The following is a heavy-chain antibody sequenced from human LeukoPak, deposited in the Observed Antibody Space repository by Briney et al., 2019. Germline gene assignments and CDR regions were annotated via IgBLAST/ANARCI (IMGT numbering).Heavy chain of an antibody. J-gene: IGHJ4*02. D-gene: IGHD1-26*01. V-gene: IGHV4-38-2*02. CDR1: GYSISSGYY. Sequence: SETLSLTCTVSGYSISSGYYWGWIGQPPGKGLEWIGSIYHSGSTYYNPSLKSRVTISVDTSKNQFSLKLSSVTAADTAVYYCARDVHGAVSGAHDYWGQGTLVTVSS. CDR3: ARDVHGAVSGAHDY. CDR2: IYHSGST.